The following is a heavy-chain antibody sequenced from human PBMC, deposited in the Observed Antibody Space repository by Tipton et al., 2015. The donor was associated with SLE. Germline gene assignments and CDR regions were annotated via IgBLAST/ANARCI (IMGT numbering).Heavy chain of an antibody. CDR1: GFTFSSYS. V-gene: IGHV3-23*01. CDR2: ISGSGGST. D-gene: IGHD1-1*01. CDR3: ARYNWNDNAFDI. J-gene: IGHJ3*02. Sequence: SLRLSCVASGFTFSSYSMNWVRQAPGKGLEWVSAISGSGGSTYYADSVKGRFTISRDNSKNTVFLQMNSLRAEDTAVYYCARYNWNDNAFDIWGQGTMVTGSS.